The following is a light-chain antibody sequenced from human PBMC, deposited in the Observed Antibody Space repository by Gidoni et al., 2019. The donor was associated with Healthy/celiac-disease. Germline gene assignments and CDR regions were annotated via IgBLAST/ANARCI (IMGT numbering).Light chain of an antibody. CDR3: QQLNSLFT. J-gene: IGKJ3*01. CDR1: QGISSY. Sequence: DIQLTQSPSFLSASVGDRVTITCRASQGISSYLAWYQQKPGKAPKLLIYAASTLQSGVPSRFSGSGSGTEFTLTISSLQPEDVATYYCQQLNSLFTCGPGTKVDIK. V-gene: IGKV1-9*01. CDR2: AAS.